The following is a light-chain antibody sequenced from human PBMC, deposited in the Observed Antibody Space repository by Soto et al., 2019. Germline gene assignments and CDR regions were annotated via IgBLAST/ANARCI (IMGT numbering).Light chain of an antibody. CDR2: GAS. CDR3: QQYGSSPTT. V-gene: IGKV3-20*01. CDR1: QTVLNNY. Sequence: EIVLTQSPGTLSLSPGERATLSCRASQTVLNNYLTCYQQKPGQAPRRLIFGASIRATGIPDRFSGSGSGTDFTLTISRLEPEDFAVYYCQQYGSSPTTFGQGTKVDIK. J-gene: IGKJ1*01.